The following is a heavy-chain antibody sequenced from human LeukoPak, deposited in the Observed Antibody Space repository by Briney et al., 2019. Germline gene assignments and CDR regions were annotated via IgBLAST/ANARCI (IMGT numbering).Heavy chain of an antibody. J-gene: IGHJ4*02. CDR2: ISGSGGST. D-gene: IGHD5-12*01. V-gene: IGHV3-23*01. CDR3: AKRNSGYDYFDY. Sequence: GGSLGLSCAASGFTFSSYAMSWVRQAPGKGLEWVSAISGSGGSTYYADSVKGRFTISRDNSKNTLYLQMNSLRAEDTAVYYCAKRNSGYDYFDYWGQGTLVTVSS. CDR1: GFTFSSYA.